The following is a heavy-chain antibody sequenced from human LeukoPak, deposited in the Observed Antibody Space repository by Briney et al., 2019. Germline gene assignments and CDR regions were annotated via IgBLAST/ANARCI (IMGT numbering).Heavy chain of an antibody. CDR3: AREGYSGYDGEFDY. D-gene: IGHD5-12*01. V-gene: IGHV3-21*01. J-gene: IGHJ4*02. Sequence: GGSLRLSCAASGFTFSSYSMNWVRQAPGKGLEWVSSIGRSSTYIYYADSVKGRFTISRDNAKNSLYLQMNSLRAEDTAVYYCAREGYSGYDGEFDYWGQGTLVTVSS. CDR1: GFTFSSYS. CDR2: IGRSSTYI.